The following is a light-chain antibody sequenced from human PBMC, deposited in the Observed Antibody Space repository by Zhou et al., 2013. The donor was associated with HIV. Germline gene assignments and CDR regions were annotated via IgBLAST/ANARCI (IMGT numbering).Light chain of an antibody. CDR3: QQYGSLPPT. Sequence: VMAQSPATLSVSPGERVTLSCRASQDITSSLAWYQQRPGQAPRLLIYGTSTRATGVPDRFSGSGSGTDFALTLSRLEPEDFAVYYCQQYGSLPPTFGQGTKLEIK. CDR2: GTS. CDR1: QDITSS. V-gene: IGKV3-20*01. J-gene: IGKJ2*01.